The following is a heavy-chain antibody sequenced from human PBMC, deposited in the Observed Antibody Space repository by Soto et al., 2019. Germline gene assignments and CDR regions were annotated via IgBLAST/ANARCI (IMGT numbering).Heavy chain of an antibody. CDR1: GNTFSNFG. Sequence: QGELVQSGVEVKKPGASVKVSCSASGNTFSNFGVTWVRQAPGQGLEWMGWISPYTDDPSYAQKFQGRVTMTIDTSTSTAYLDLRILTSDDTAVYYCSRALPGAEAWFHPLGQGTLVTVSS. J-gene: IGHJ5*02. V-gene: IGHV1-18*01. CDR2: ISPYTDDP. CDR3: SRALPGAEAWFHP. D-gene: IGHD2-2*01.